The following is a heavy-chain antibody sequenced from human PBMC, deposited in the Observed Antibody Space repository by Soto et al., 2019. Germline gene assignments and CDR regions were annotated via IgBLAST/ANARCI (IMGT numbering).Heavy chain of an antibody. CDR1: GFSFTGSY. Sequence: ASVKASCKAPGFSFTGSYIHWLGQAPGQGLEWMGWINAHSGGTEYAQKFQGRVTLTRDTSIATAYLTLTSLTAADTAVYYCASLTLQVVGGTGTNWFDPWGQGTLVTVSS. D-gene: IGHD1-26*01. CDR2: INAHSGGT. J-gene: IGHJ5*02. CDR3: ASLTLQVVGGTGTNWFDP. V-gene: IGHV1-2*02.